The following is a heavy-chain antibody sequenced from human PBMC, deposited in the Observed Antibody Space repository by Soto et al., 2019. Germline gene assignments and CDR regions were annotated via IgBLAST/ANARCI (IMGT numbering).Heavy chain of an antibody. CDR2: ISGSGGST. D-gene: IGHD3-16*02. V-gene: IGHV3-23*01. CDR3: AKVAPGRMITFGGVIAPFDY. CDR1: GFTFSSYA. Sequence: PGGSLRLSCAASGFTFSSYAMSGVRQAPGKGLEWVSAISGSGGSTYYADSVKGRFTISRDNSKNTLYLQMNSLRAEDTAVYYCAKVAPGRMITFGGVIAPFDYWGQGTLVTVSS. J-gene: IGHJ4*02.